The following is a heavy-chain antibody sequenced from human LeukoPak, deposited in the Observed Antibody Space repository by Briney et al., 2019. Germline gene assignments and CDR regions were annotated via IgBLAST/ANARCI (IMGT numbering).Heavy chain of an antibody. CDR1: GFTFDDYA. CDR2: ISWNSGSI. V-gene: IGHV3-9*01. Sequence: GGSLRLSCAASGFTFDDYAMHWVRQAPGKGLEWVSGISWNSGSIGYADSVKGRFTISRDNAKNSLYLQMNSLRAEDTALYYCAKSGLGESYYFDYWGQGTLVTVSS. D-gene: IGHD3-10*01. CDR3: AKSGLGESYYFDY. J-gene: IGHJ4*02.